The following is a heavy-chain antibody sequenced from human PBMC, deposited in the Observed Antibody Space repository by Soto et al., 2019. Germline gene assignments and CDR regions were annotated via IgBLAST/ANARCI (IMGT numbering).Heavy chain of an antibody. D-gene: IGHD4-17*01. Sequence: SETLSLTCTVSGGSISSYYWSWIRQPPGKGLEWIGYIYYSGSTNYNPSLKSRVTISVDTSKNQFSLKLSSVTAADTAVYYCARSTYYGDFDYWGQGPLGTVPQ. CDR3: ARSTYYGDFDY. CDR1: GGSISSYY. J-gene: IGHJ4*02. CDR2: IYYSGST. V-gene: IGHV4-59*08.